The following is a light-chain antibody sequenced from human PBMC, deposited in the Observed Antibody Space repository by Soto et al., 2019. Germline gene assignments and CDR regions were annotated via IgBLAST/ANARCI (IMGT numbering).Light chain of an antibody. CDR1: SSNIGSNY. Sequence: LTQPPSASGTPGQRVTISCSGSSSNIGSNYVYWYQQLPGTAPKLLIYRNNQRPSGVPDRFSGSKSGTSASLAISGLRSEDEADYYCAAWDDSLKVFGTGTKVPVL. CDR2: RNN. V-gene: IGLV1-47*01. J-gene: IGLJ1*01. CDR3: AAWDDSLKV.